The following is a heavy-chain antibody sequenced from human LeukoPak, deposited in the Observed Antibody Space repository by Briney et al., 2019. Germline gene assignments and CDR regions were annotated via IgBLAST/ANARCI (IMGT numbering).Heavy chain of an antibody. D-gene: IGHD3-10*01. J-gene: IGHJ6*02. CDR2: IYYSGIT. V-gene: IGHV4-39*01. CDR1: GGSVSSSGYY. CDR3: ARTWYYGSGSYYNLYYYYGMDV. Sequence: SETLSLTCTVSGGSVSSSGYYWGWLRQPPGKGLEWIGSIYYSGITYFNPSLKSRLTISGDTSKNQFSLKLSSVTAADTAVYYCARTWYYGSGSYYNLYYYYGMDVWGQGTTVTVSS.